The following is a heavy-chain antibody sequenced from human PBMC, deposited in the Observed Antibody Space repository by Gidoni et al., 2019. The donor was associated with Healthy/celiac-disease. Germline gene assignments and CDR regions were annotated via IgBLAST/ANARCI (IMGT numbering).Heavy chain of an antibody. CDR2: IYHSGST. Sequence: QVQLQESGPGLVKPSGTLSLTCAVSGGSISSRNWWSWVRQPPGKGLEWIGEIYHSGSTHYNPSLKSRVTLSVDKSKNQFSLKLSSVTAADTAVYYCARARLLNYYDSSGYYPLWGQGTLVTVSS. D-gene: IGHD3-22*01. J-gene: IGHJ4*02. CDR3: ARARLLNYYDSSGYYPL. CDR1: GGSISSRNW. V-gene: IGHV4-4*02.